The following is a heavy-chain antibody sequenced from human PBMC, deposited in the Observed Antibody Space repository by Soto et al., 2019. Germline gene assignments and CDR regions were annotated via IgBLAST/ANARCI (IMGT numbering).Heavy chain of an antibody. V-gene: IGHV1-18*01. J-gene: IGHJ5*01. Sequence: GASVKVSCKPSGYTFTTYGISWVRQAPGQGLEWMGWISAYNGNTHYAQKLQGRLTMTTDTSTSTAYMELRSLRSDDTAVYYCARDSIAVRPGWFDSWGQGTPVTVSS. CDR1: GYTFTTYG. D-gene: IGHD6-6*01. CDR2: ISAYNGNT. CDR3: ARDSIAVRPGWFDS.